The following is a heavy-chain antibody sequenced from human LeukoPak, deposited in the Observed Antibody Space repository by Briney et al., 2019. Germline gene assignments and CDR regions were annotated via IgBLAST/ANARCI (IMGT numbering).Heavy chain of an antibody. CDR1: GGSFSGYY. J-gene: IGHJ4*02. CDR3: ARADYYYDSSGYQYYFDY. Sequence: SETLSLTCAVYGGSFSGYYWSWIRQPAGKGLEWIGRIYTSGSTNYNPSLKSRVTMSVDTSKNQFSLKLSSVTAADTAVYYCARADYYYDSSGYQYYFDYWGQGTLVTVSS. V-gene: IGHV4-59*10. D-gene: IGHD3-22*01. CDR2: IYTSGST.